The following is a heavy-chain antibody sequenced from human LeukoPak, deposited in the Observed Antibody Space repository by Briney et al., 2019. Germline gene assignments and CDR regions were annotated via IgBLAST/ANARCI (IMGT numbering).Heavy chain of an antibody. CDR2: IKQDGSEK. Sequence: PGGSLRLSCAASGFTFSTYWMSWVRQAPGKGLEWVTNIKQDGSEKYYVDSVKGRFTISKDNAKNSLYLQMNSLRAEDTAVYYCARPAGWGSLDFWGQGTLVTVSP. CDR1: GFTFSTYW. V-gene: IGHV3-7*01. D-gene: IGHD7-27*01. J-gene: IGHJ4*02. CDR3: ARPAGWGSLDF.